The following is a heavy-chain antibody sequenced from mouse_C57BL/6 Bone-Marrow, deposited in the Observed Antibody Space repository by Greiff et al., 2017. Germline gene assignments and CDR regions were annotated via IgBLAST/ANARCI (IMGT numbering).Heavy chain of an antibody. V-gene: IGHV1-50*01. CDR2: IDPSDSYT. CDR1: GYTFTSYW. CDR3: ASCGGYYFDY. J-gene: IGHJ2*01. Sequence: VQLQQPGAELVKPGASVKLSCKASGYTFTSYWMQWVKQRPGQGLEWIGEIDPSDSYTNYNQKFKGKATLTVDTSSSTAYMQLSSLTSEDSAVYYCASCGGYYFDYWGQGTTLTVSS.